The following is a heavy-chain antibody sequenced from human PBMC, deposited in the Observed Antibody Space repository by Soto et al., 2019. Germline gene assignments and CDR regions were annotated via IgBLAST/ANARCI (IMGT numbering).Heavy chain of an antibody. V-gene: IGHV3-43*01. Sequence: GGSLRLSCAASGFTFDGYTMHWVRQAPGKGLEWVSLISWDGGSTYYADSVKGRFTISRDNSKNSLYLQMNSLRTEDTALYYCAKDLYYYDSSGYFIGPLNYWGQGTLVTVSS. D-gene: IGHD3-22*01. J-gene: IGHJ4*02. CDR2: ISWDGGST. CDR3: AKDLYYYDSSGYFIGPLNY. CDR1: GFTFDGYT.